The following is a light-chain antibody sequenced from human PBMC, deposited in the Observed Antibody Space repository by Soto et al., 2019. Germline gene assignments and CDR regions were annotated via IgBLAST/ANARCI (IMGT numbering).Light chain of an antibody. V-gene: IGKV1-27*01. CDR1: QGISNY. CDR2: AAS. Sequence: DIQMTQSPSSLSASVGDRVTITCRASQGISNYLAWYQKKPGKVPKLLIYAASTLQSGVPSRFSGSGSGTDFTITISSLQPEDVATYYCQKYNSAPPFTFGPGTKVYIK. J-gene: IGKJ3*01. CDR3: QKYNSAPPFT.